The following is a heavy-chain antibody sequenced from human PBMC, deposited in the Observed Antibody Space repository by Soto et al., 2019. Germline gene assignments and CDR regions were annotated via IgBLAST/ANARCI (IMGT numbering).Heavy chain of an antibody. CDR3: TRDGRGLGRLSLFQY. J-gene: IGHJ4*02. D-gene: IGHD2-21*01. V-gene: IGHV3-53*01. CDR1: GFNVNSDY. Sequence: PGGSLRLSCAACGFNVNSDYINWVRQTPGKGLEWVASIYSGETTYYADSVRGRFTISSDKSKNTLYFQLSSLRIEDTAVYYCTRDGRGLGRLSLFQYSGQRVRVTVSS. CDR2: IYSGETT.